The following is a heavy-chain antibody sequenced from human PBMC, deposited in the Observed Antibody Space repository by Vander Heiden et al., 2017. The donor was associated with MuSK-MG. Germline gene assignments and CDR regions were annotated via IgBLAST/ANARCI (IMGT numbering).Heavy chain of an antibody. Sequence: QVQLVESGVGVVQPGRSLRLSCAASGFTFSSYGMHWVRQAPGKGLEWVAVIWYDGSNKYYADSVKGRFTISRDNSKNTLYLQMNSLRAEDTAVYYCASLYNQAGFDYWGQGTLVTVSS. CDR2: IWYDGSNK. CDR3: ASLYNQAGFDY. V-gene: IGHV3-33*01. D-gene: IGHD1-20*01. CDR1: GFTFSSYG. J-gene: IGHJ4*02.